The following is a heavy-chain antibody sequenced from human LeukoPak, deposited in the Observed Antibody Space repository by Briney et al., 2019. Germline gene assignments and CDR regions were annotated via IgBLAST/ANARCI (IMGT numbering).Heavy chain of an antibody. CDR3: AREVRTIFGVVIISRFDY. CDR1: GGSFSGYY. J-gene: IGHJ4*02. V-gene: IGHV4-34*01. D-gene: IGHD3-3*01. CDR2: INHSGST. Sequence: SETLSLTCAVYGGSFSGYYWSWIRQPPGKGLEWIGEINHSGSTNYNPSLKSRVTISVDTSKNQFSLKLSSVTAADTAVYYCAREVRTIFGVVIISRFDYWGQGTLVTVSS.